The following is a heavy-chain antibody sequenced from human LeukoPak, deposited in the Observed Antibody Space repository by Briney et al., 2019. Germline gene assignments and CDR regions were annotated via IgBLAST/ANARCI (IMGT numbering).Heavy chain of an antibody. CDR2: INHSGST. V-gene: IGHV4-34*01. CDR3: ARGGIAAANNWFDP. CDR1: GGSFSGYY. Sequence: SETLSLTCAVYGGSFSGYYWSWIRQPPGKGLEWIGEINHSGSTNYNPPLKGRVTISVDTSKNQFSLKLSSVTAADTAVYYCARGGIAAANNWFDPWGQGTLVTVSS. J-gene: IGHJ5*02. D-gene: IGHD6-13*01.